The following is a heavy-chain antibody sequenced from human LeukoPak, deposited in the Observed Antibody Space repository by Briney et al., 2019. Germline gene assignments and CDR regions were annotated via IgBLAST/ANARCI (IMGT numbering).Heavy chain of an antibody. D-gene: IGHD2-2*02. CDR3: ARALGYCSSTSCYRTYWFDP. CDR2: INPKSGGT. V-gene: IGHV1-2*02. Sequence: ASVKVSCKASGYTFTGYYMHWVRQAPGQGLEWMGWINPKSGGTNYAQKFQGRVTMTRDTSISTAYMELSRLRSDDTAVYYCARALGYCSSTSCYRTYWFDPWGQGTLVTVSS. CDR1: GYTFTGYY. J-gene: IGHJ5*02.